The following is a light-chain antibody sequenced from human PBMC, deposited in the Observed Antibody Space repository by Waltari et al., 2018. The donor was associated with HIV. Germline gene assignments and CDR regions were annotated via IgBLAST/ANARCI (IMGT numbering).Light chain of an antibody. CDR2: AAS. CDR3: QQSYSAPET. Sequence: DIQMTQSPSSLSASVGDRVTITCRASQSIRSYLNWYQQKPGKAPKLLIHAASSLQSGVPSRFSGSGSGTDFTLTINSLQPEDFATYYCQQSYSAPETFGQGTKLEIK. V-gene: IGKV1-39*01. CDR1: QSIRSY. J-gene: IGKJ2*01.